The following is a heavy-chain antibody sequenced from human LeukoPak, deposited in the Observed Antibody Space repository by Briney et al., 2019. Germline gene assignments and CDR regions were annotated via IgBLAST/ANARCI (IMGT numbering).Heavy chain of an antibody. J-gene: IGHJ4*02. D-gene: IGHD3-16*02. CDR2: IYYTGST. CDR1: GGSITSYY. Sequence: SETLSLTCTVSGGSITSYYWSWIRQPPGKGLEWIGDIYYTGSTNYNPSLKSRVTISVDTSKNQFSLKLSSVTAADTAVYYCAVSPGYNYFDYWGQGTLVTVSS. V-gene: IGHV4-59*12. CDR3: AVSPGYNYFDY.